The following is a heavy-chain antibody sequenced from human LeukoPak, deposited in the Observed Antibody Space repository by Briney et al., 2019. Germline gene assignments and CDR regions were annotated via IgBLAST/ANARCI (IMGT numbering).Heavy chain of an antibody. Sequence: GGSLRLSCTGSGFTFSNYVMSWVRQAPGKRLEWVSGISDSGDDTDYADSVKGRFTISRDNSKNTLYLQMNSLRAEDTAVYFCAKRGVVIRVILVGFHKEAYYFDSWGQGALVTVSS. J-gene: IGHJ4*02. D-gene: IGHD3-22*01. CDR1: GFTFSNYV. V-gene: IGHV3-23*01. CDR2: ISDSGDDT. CDR3: AKRGVVIRVILVGFHKEAYYFDS.